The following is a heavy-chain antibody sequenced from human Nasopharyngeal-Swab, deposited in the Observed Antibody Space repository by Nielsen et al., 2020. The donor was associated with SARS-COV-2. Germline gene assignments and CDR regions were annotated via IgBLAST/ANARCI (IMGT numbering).Heavy chain of an antibody. CDR2: IYPGDSDT. Sequence: GESLKISCKGSGSSFTSYWIGWVRQMPGKGLEWMGIIYPGDSDTRYSPSFQGQVTISADKSISTAYLQWSSLKASDTAMYYCARQMDYYGSGSPPGYWGQGTLVTVSS. CDR1: GSSFTSYW. J-gene: IGHJ4*02. CDR3: ARQMDYYGSGSPPGY. D-gene: IGHD3-10*01. V-gene: IGHV5-51*01.